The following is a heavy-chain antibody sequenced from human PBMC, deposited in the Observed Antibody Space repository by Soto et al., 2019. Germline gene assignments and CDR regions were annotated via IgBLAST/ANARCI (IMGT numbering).Heavy chain of an antibody. J-gene: IGHJ4*02. CDR3: AHDSHGWNTYFHL. V-gene: IGHV4-30-4*01. D-gene: IGHD1-1*01. CDR1: GGSISIGNFY. CDR2: IYFSGST. Sequence: VHLQESGPGLVRPSETLSLTCTVSGGSISIGNFYWSWIRQPPGKGLEWIGYIYFSGSTSYSPSLKSRLTISLNTSNNQFSLKLTSVTAADTAVYYCAHDSHGWNTYFHLWGQGALVTVSS.